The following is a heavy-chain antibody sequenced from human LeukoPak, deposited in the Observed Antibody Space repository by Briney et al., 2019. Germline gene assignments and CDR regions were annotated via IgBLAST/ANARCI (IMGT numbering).Heavy chain of an antibody. J-gene: IGHJ4*02. CDR1: GFTFGSYA. D-gene: IGHD4-17*01. Sequence: PGGSLRLSCAASGFTFGSYAMSWVRQAPGKGLEWVSAISGSGGTTYHADSVKGRFTISRDNAKNSLYLQMNSLRDEDTAVYYCARDQYPYGDYSLSSYWGQGALVTVSS. CDR2: ISGSGGTT. CDR3: ARDQYPYGDYSLSSY. V-gene: IGHV3-23*01.